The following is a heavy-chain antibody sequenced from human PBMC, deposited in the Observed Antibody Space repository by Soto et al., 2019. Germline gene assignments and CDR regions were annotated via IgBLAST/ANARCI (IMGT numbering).Heavy chain of an antibody. J-gene: IGHJ5*02. Sequence: EVQLVESGGGLVKPGGSLRLSCAAPGFTFSSYSMNWVRQAPGEGLEWVSIITITGFIDYADSVKGRFTISRDNAKSSLYLQMNSLRAEDTAVYYCARDSREYNAYDYPWGQGTLVTVSS. CDR1: GFTFSSYS. V-gene: IGHV3-21*02. CDR3: ARDSREYNAYDYP. CDR2: IITITGFI. D-gene: IGHD5-12*01.